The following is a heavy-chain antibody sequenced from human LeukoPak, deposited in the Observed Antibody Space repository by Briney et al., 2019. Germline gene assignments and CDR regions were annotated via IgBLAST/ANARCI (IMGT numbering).Heavy chain of an antibody. CDR3: ASGGFKLDY. CDR2: IDPNSGVT. D-gene: IGHD2-15*01. J-gene: IGHJ4*02. V-gene: IGHV1-2*02. Sequence: GASVKVSCKASGYTFTGHYMHWVRQAPGQGLEWMGWIDPNSGVTNYEQRFQARVTMTRDTSISTAYMELSSLRSDDTAVYYCASGGFKLDYWGQGTLVTASS. CDR1: GYTFTGHY.